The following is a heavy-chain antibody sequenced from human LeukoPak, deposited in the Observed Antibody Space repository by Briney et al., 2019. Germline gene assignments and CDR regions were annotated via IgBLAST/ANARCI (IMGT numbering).Heavy chain of an antibody. V-gene: IGHV3-23*01. Sequence: GGSLRLSCAASGFTFSSYAMSWVRQAPGKGLEWVSGISGSGDRRNYADSVKGRFTISRDISKNTLYLQMNSLRVEDTAVYYCAKGPKQLLVGSRGYYFDYWGQGTLVTVSS. J-gene: IGHJ4*02. CDR2: ISGSGDRR. D-gene: IGHD6-13*01. CDR1: GFTFSSYA. CDR3: AKGPKQLLVGSRGYYFDY.